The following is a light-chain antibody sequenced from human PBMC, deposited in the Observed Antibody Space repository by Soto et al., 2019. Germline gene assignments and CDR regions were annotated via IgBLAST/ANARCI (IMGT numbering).Light chain of an antibody. CDR2: DVS. V-gene: IGLV2-11*01. CDR3: CSYAGSYTLL. CDR1: SSDIGAYNY. J-gene: IGLJ2*01. Sequence: QSALTQPRSVCGSPGQSVTISCTGTSSDIGAYNYVSWFQQHPGKAPKLMMSDVSKRPSGVPDRFSGSKSGTTASLTISGLQGEDEADYYCCSYAGSYTLLFGGGTKLTVL.